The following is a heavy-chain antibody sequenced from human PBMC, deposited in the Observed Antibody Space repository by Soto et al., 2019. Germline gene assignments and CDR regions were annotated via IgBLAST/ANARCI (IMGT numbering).Heavy chain of an antibody. CDR3: AREGYSSSWYPNFDY. CDR1: GFTFSSYS. Sequence: GGSLRLSCAASGFTFSSYSMNWVRQAPGKGLEWVSYISSSSSTIYYADSVKGRFTISRDNAKNSLYLQMNSLRAEDTAVYYCAREGYSSSWYPNFDYWGQGTLVTVSS. D-gene: IGHD6-13*01. V-gene: IGHV3-48*01. CDR2: ISSSSSTI. J-gene: IGHJ4*02.